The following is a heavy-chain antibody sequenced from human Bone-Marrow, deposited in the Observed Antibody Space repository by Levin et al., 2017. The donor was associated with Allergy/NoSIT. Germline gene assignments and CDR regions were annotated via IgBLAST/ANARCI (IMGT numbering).Heavy chain of an antibody. CDR2: ISRSSSTI. V-gene: IGHV3-48*02. D-gene: IGHD2-2*01. CDR3: ARPDCSGTSCYYFFDS. CDR1: GFTFSRYS. J-gene: IGHJ4*02. Sequence: LSLTCAASGFTFSRYSMNWVRPAPGRGLEWVSYISRSSSTISYADSVKGRFTISRDNAKNSLYLQMNSLRDEDTAVYYCARPDCSGTSCYYFFDSWGQGTLVTVSS.